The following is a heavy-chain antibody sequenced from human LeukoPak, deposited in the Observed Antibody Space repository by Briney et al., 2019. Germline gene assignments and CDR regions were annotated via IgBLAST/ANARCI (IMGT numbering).Heavy chain of an antibody. V-gene: IGHV1-2*02. CDR1: GYTFTSYG. D-gene: IGHD3-3*01. Sequence: GASVKVSCKASGYTFTSYGISWVRQAPGQGLEWMGWINPNSGGTNYAQKFQGRVTMTRDTSISTAYMELSRLRSDDTAVYYCAREKVGITIFGVAKDPLDYWGQGTLVTVSS. J-gene: IGHJ4*02. CDR2: INPNSGGT. CDR3: AREKVGITIFGVAKDPLDY.